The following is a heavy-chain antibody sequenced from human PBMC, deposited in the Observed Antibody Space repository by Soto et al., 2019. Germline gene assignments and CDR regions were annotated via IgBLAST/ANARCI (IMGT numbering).Heavy chain of an antibody. CDR2: ISYDGSNK. V-gene: IGHV3-30*18. J-gene: IGHJ6*02. CDR1: GFTFSSYG. CDR3: AKGIAAQYYYGMDV. D-gene: IGHD6-6*01. Sequence: QVQLVESGGGVVQPGRSLRLSCAASGFTFSSYGMHWVGQAPGKGLEWVAVISYDGSNKYYADSVKGRFTISRDNSKNTLYLQMNSLRAEDTAVYYCAKGIAAQYYYGMDVWGQGTTVTVSS.